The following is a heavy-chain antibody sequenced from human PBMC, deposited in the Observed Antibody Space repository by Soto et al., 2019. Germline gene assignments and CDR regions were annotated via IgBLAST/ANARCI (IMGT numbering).Heavy chain of an antibody. CDR3: AREGINNYNEYYFDS. V-gene: IGHV3-21*01. Sequence: PGGSLRLSCAASGFTFSTYSMNWVRQAPGKGLEWVSSISGSGNYTHYADFLGGRFTISRDNAKTSLYLQMNSLRAKDTAVYYCAREGINNYNEYYFDSWGQGTVVTVSS. D-gene: IGHD4-4*01. CDR2: ISGSGNYT. J-gene: IGHJ4*02. CDR1: GFTFSTYS.